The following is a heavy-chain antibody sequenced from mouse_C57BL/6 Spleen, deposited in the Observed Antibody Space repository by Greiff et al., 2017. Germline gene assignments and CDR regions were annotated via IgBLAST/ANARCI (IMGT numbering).Heavy chain of an antibody. CDR2: IYPGDGDT. CDR1: GYAFSSYW. CDR3: ARDTTVVATRYFDV. V-gene: IGHV1-80*01. J-gene: IGHJ1*03. D-gene: IGHD1-1*01. Sequence: QVQLQQSGAELVKPGASVKISCKASGYAFSSYWMNWVKQRPGTGLEWIGQIYPGDGDTNYNGKFKGKATLTADKSSSTAYMQLSSLTSEDSAVYFCARDTTVVATRYFDVWGTGTTVTVSS.